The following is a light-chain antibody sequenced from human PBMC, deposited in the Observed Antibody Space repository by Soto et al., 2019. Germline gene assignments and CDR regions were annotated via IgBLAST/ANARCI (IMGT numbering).Light chain of an antibody. CDR1: QSVNIN. CDR2: GAF. Sequence: EIVMTQSPATLSVSPGERVTLSCRASQSVNINLAWYQQKPGQAPRLLIYGAFTRATDIPARFSGSGSGTEFTLTISSLQSEDFALYYCQEYNNWPPGTFGQGTKVEIK. CDR3: QEYNNWPPGT. J-gene: IGKJ1*01. V-gene: IGKV3-15*01.